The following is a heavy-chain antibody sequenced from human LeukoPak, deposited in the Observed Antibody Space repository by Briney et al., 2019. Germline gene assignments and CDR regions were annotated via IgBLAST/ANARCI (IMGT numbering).Heavy chain of an antibody. J-gene: IGHJ3*02. CDR2: INTNTGNP. D-gene: IGHD1-26*01. CDR3: ACPRYSGSYSFSPFDI. CDR1: GYTFTSYA. Sequence: ASVKLSCKASGYTFTSYAMNWVRQAPGQGLEWMGWINTNTGNPTYAQGFTGRFVFSLDTSVSTAYLQISSLKAEDTAVYYCACPRYSGSYSFSPFDIWGQGTMVTVSS. V-gene: IGHV7-4-1*02.